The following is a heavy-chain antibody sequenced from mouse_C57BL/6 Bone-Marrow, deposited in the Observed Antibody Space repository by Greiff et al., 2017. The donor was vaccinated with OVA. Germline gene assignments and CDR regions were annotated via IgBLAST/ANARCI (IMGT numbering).Heavy chain of an antibody. CDR1: GYTFTSYW. CDR2: IHPNSGST. J-gene: IGHJ3*01. Sequence: QVQLQQPGAELVKPGASVKLSCKASGYTFTSYWMHWVKQRPGQGLEWIGMIHPNSGSTNYNEKFKSKATLTVDKSSSTAYMQLSSLTSEDSAVYDCARGSIYYGNIFAYWGQGTLVTVSA. V-gene: IGHV1-64*01. D-gene: IGHD2-1*01. CDR3: ARGSIYYGNIFAY.